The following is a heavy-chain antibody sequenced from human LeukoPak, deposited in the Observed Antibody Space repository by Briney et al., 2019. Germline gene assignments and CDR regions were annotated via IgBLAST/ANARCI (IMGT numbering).Heavy chain of an antibody. V-gene: IGHV3-74*01. CDR3: ARSCSAGTCYVDY. D-gene: IGHD2-15*01. CDR2: INSDGSGT. J-gene: IGHJ4*02. Sequence: QPGGSLRLSCAASRFTFSSYWMHWVRQAPGKGLVWVSRINSDGSGTSYADSVKGRFTISRDNANNALYLQMNSLRAEDTAVYYCARSCSAGTCYVDYWGQGTLVTVSS. CDR1: RFTFSSYW.